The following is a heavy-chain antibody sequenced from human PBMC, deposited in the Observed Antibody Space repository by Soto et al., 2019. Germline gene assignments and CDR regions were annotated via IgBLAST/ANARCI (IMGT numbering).Heavy chain of an antibody. CDR2: ISGSGGST. D-gene: IGHD3-9*01. Sequence: GGSLRLSCAASGFTFSSYAMSWVRQAPGKGLEWVSVISGSGGSTYYADSVKGRFTISRDNSKNTLFLQMNSLRAEDTAVYYCAKPAVNDILTAYNQYSYYYGMDVWGQGTTVTVSS. V-gene: IGHV3-23*01. CDR3: AKPAVNDILTAYNQYSYYYGMDV. CDR1: GFTFSSYA. J-gene: IGHJ6*02.